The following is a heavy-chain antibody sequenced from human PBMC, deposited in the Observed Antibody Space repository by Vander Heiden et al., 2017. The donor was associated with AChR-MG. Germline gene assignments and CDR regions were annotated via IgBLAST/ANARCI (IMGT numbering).Heavy chain of an antibody. J-gene: IGHJ4*02. V-gene: IGHV1-18*01. CDR3: ARGEEWFGELLFADY. CDR1: GYNFSDYG. CDR2: ISGYNGNT. D-gene: IGHD3-10*01. Sequence: QAQLVQSGAEMIKPGASVTISCKTSGYNFSDYGVTWVRQAPGQGLEWMGWISGYNGNTNFAQRFQGRVAMTTDTSTTTAYMELRTLRSDDTAVYFCARGEEWFGELLFADYWGQGTLVTVSS.